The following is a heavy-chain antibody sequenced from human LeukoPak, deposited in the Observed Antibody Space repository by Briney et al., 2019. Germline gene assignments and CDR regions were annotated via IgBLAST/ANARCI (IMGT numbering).Heavy chain of an antibody. CDR1: GFTFSNAW. CDR3: TTVVCRMPLYCTNGVCYCYFDY. V-gene: IGHV3-15*01. Sequence: GGSLRLSCAASGFTFSNAWMSWVRQAPGKGLEGVGRIKSKTDGGTTDYAAPVKGRFTISRDDSNNTMYLQMNSLKTEDTAVYYCTTVVCRMPLYCTNGVCYCYFDYWGQGTLVTVSS. D-gene: IGHD2-8*01. J-gene: IGHJ4*02. CDR2: IKSKTDGGTT.